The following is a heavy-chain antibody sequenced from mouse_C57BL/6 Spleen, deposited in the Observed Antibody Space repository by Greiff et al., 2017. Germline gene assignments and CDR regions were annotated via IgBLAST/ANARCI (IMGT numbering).Heavy chain of an antibody. V-gene: IGHV2-9-1*01. CDR1: GFSLTSYA. CDR3: AREGVLSLTGDYAMDY. CDR2: ILTGGGT. D-gene: IGHD4-1*01. Sequence: VQVVESGPGLVAPSQSLSITCTVSGFSLTSYAISWVRQPPGNGLEWLGVILTGGGTNYNSALKSRLSISKDNSKSQVFLKMNSLQTDDTARYYCAREGVLSLTGDYAMDYWGQGTSVTVSS. J-gene: IGHJ4*01.